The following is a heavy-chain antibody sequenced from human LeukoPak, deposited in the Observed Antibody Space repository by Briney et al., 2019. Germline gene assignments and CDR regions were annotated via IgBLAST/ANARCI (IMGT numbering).Heavy chain of an antibody. CDR3: ARPIAVAGYSDY. Sequence: GGSLRLSCAASGFTFSSYAMSWVRQAPGKGLEWVSAISGSGGGTYYADSVKGRFTISRDNSKNTLYLQMNSLRAEDTAVYYCARPIAVAGYSDYWGQGTLVTVSS. D-gene: IGHD6-19*01. CDR2: ISGSGGGT. J-gene: IGHJ4*02. CDR1: GFTFSSYA. V-gene: IGHV3-23*01.